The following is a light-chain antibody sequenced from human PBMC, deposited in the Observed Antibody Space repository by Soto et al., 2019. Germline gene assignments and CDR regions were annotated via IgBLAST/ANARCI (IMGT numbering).Light chain of an antibody. CDR2: GAS. V-gene: IGKV3-15*01. Sequence: EIVMTHSPATLSVSPGERATLSCRASQSVSNNLAWYQQKPGQAPRLLIYGASTRATAIPARFSGSGSGTDFTLTIDRLEPEDFAVYYCHQYYSSPTTFGGGTKVEIK. J-gene: IGKJ4*01. CDR3: HQYYSSPTT. CDR1: QSVSNN.